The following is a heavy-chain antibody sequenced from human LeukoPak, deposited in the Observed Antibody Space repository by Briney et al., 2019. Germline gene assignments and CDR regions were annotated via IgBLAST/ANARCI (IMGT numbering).Heavy chain of an antibody. Sequence: GGSLRLSCAASGFDFATYWMFWVRQAPGKGLVWVAQINSDGSGATYGDSAKGRFSISRDNAKNTLFLYMSGLRAEDTAVYYCARGTSTAPGIDYWGQATLVAVSS. CDR1: GFDFATYW. CDR2: INSDGSGA. D-gene: IGHD6-13*01. CDR3: ARGTSTAPGIDY. J-gene: IGHJ4*02. V-gene: IGHV3-74*01.